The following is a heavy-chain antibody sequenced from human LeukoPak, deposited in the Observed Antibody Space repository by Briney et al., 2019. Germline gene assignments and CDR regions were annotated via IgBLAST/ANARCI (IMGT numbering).Heavy chain of an antibody. CDR3: ARCAVAAAGYY. J-gene: IGHJ4*02. D-gene: IGHD6-13*01. Sequence: AGTLSLSCAASGLTFSSYWMSWVRQAPGKGPEWVANIKPDGSGKNYVGSVKGRFTISRDNAENTLFLHMNSRRAEDTAVYYCARCAVAAAGYYCGGGALFTASS. CDR1: GLTFSSYW. V-gene: IGHV3-7*01. CDR2: IKPDGSGK.